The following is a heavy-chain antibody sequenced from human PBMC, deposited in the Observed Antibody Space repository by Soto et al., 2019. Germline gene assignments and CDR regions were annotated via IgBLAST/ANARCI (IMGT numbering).Heavy chain of an antibody. CDR2: IKQDGSEK. CDR1: GFTFSSYW. D-gene: IGHD3-22*01. CDR3: ARDSSGYYSAAFDI. V-gene: IGHV3-7*04. Sequence: GSLRLSCAASGFTFSSYWMSWVRQAPGKGLEWVANIKQDGSEKYYVDSVKGRFTISRDNAKNSLYLQMNSLRAEDTAVYYCARDSSGYYSAAFDIWGQGTMVTVSS. J-gene: IGHJ3*02.